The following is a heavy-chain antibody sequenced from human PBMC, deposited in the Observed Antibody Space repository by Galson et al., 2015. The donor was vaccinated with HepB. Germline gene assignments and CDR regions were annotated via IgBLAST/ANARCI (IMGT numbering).Heavy chain of an antibody. CDR2: ISGSGGST. D-gene: IGHD3-10*01. CDR3: AKAARTHITMVRGVTNWFDP. V-gene: IGHV3-23*01. Sequence: SLRLSCAASGFTFSSYAMSWVRQAPGKGLEWVSAISGSGGSTYYADSVKGRFTITRDNSKNTLYLQMNSLRAEDTAVYYCAKAARTHITMVRGVTNWFDPWGQGTLVTVSS. CDR1: GFTFSSYA. J-gene: IGHJ5*02.